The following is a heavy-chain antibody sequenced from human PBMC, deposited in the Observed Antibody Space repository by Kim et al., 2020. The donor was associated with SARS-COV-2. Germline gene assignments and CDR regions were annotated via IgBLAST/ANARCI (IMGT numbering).Heavy chain of an antibody. CDR3: AKAVLRGVNYYYYGMDV. J-gene: IGHJ6*02. CDR1: EFTFSTYG. Sequence: GGSLRHSCVASEFTFSTYGMFWVRQAPGKGLEWVAIISYDGSNKYYADSVKGRFTISRDNSENTLYLQMNSLGAEDTAVYSCAKAVLRGVNYYYYGMDVWGQESTVTVSS. V-gene: IGHV3-30*18. D-gene: IGHD3-10*01. CDR2: ISYDGSNK.